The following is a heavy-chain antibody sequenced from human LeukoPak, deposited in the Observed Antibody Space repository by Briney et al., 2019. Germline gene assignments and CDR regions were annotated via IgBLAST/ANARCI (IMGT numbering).Heavy chain of an antibody. Sequence: SETLSLTCAVSGGSITSVTWWSWVRQPPGKGLEWIGEIYHSGTTNYNPSLKSRVTISVDKSKKQFSLKLSSVTAADTAVYYCARVVISGWTPRYFDYWGQGTLVTVSS. D-gene: IGHD6-19*01. V-gene: IGHV4-4*02. CDR1: GGSITSVTW. CDR2: IYHSGTT. CDR3: ARVVISGWTPRYFDY. J-gene: IGHJ4*02.